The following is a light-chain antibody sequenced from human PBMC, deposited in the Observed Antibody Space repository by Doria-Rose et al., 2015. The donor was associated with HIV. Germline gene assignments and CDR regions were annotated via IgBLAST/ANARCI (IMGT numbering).Light chain of an antibody. CDR2: EVT. CDR3: LSYSRSGTAYV. V-gene: IGLV2-14*01. J-gene: IGLJ1*01. Sequence: TISCTGTSSDIGGYNFVSWYQHHPGKAPKLLIYEVTNRPSGASNRLSGSKSGNTASLTVSGLQTEDEADYYCLSYSRSGTAYVFGTGTKVAVL. CDR1: SSDIGGYNF.